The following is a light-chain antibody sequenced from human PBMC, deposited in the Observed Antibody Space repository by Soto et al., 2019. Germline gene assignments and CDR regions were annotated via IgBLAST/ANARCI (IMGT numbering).Light chain of an antibody. CDR3: TSFTTSTTVV. CDR2: EVS. CDR1: SNDIGTYNY. J-gene: IGLJ2*01. V-gene: IGLV2-14*01. Sequence: QSVLTQPASVSGSPGQSITISCTGTSNDIGTYNYVSWYQHHPGKAPKPLIYEVSNRPSGVSNRFSGSKSGNTASLTISGLQAEDEADYHCTSFTTSTTVVFGGGTKLTVL.